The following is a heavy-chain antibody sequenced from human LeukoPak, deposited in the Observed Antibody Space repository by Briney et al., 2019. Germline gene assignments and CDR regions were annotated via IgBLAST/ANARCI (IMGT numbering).Heavy chain of an antibody. Sequence: GGSLRLSCAASGFTFSGYGMHWVRRAPGKGLEWVAFIRYDGSNKYYADSVKGRFTISRDNSKNTLYLQMNSLRAEDTAVYYCAKPRFLEWLLSYYFDYWGQGTLVTVSS. D-gene: IGHD3-3*01. J-gene: IGHJ4*02. V-gene: IGHV3-30*02. CDR2: IRYDGSNK. CDR1: GFTFSGYG. CDR3: AKPRFLEWLLSYYFDY.